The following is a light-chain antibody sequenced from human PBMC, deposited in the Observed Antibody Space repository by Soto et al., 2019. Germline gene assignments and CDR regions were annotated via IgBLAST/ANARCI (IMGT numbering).Light chain of an antibody. V-gene: IGKV3-15*01. CDR2: AAS. Sequence: ELVITQSPDTLSVSAGGGYIGSCRASQSVGSNLAWYQQKPGQAPRLLIYAASTRATGIPARFSGSGSGTELTLTISSLQSEDFAVYYCQQYNNWSVGRGTRLEIK. CDR3: QQYNNWS. J-gene: IGKJ5*01. CDR1: QSVGSN.